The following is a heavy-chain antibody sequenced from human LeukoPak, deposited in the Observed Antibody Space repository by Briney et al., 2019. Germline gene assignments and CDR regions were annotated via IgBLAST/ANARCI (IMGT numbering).Heavy chain of an antibody. J-gene: IGHJ3*02. V-gene: IGHV1-58*01. CDR3: LESSDAFDI. CDR1: GFTFTSSA. Sequence: SVKVSCKASGFTFTSSAVQWVRQARGQRLEWIGWIVVGSGNTNYAQKFQGRVTMTRDTSISTAYMELSRLRSDDTAVYYCLESSDAFDIWGQGTMVTVSS. CDR2: IVVGSGNT.